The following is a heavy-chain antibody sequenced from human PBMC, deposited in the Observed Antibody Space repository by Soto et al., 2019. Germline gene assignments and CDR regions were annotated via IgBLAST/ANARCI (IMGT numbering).Heavy chain of an antibody. CDR3: AKRDSGSGRSPPLINY. D-gene: IGHD3-10*01. CDR1: GFTFSSYS. J-gene: IGHJ4*02. V-gene: IGHV3-23*01. Sequence: EVQLLESGGGLVQPGGSLRLSCAASGFTFSSYSMNWVRQAPGKGLEWVASVGGGGDNTFYADSVKGRFTISRDDSQNTLYLQRKSLRAEDAAVYFCAKRDSGSGRSPPLINYWGQGTLVTVSS. CDR2: VGGGGDNT.